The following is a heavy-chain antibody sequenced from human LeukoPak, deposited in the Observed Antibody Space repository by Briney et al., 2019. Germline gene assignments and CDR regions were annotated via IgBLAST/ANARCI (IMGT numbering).Heavy chain of an antibody. D-gene: IGHD6-13*01. J-gene: IGHJ4*02. CDR1: GYSISSGYY. CDR2: IYHSGST. CDR3: ARWYSSSWYYFDY. Sequence: SETLSLTCTVSGYSISSGYYWGWIRQPPGKGLEWIGGIYHSGSTYYNPSLKSRVTISVDTSKNQFSLKLSSVTAADTAVYYCARWYSSSWYYFDYWGQGTLVTVSS. V-gene: IGHV4-38-2*02.